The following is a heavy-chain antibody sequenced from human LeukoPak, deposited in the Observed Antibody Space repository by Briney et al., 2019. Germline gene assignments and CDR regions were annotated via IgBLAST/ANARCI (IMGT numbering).Heavy chain of an antibody. J-gene: IGHJ4*02. CDR1: GGSISTTDW. D-gene: IGHD2-2*01. CDR2: IYHGGST. CDR3: ARVHCDDTSCFYFDY. Sequence: PSGTLSLTCAVSGGSISTTDWWTWVRQPPGEGLEWIGEIYHGGSTHYNPSLKSRVTISVDKSKNQFSLKLSSATAADTAVYYCARVHCDDTSCFYFDYWGQGTLVTVSS. V-gene: IGHV4-4*02.